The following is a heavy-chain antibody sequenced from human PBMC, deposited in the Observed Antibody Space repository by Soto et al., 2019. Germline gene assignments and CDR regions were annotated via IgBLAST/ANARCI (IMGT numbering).Heavy chain of an antibody. Sequence: PGGSLRLSCAAFGFTFSSYAMTWVRQAPGKGLEWVSATIGTGGTTYYADSVKGRFTISRDNSKNTLYLQMNSLRAEDTAIYYCAKVATCSSTSCNHYFDYWGQGTLVTVSS. J-gene: IGHJ4*02. CDR3: AKVATCSSTSCNHYFDY. CDR1: GFTFSSYA. D-gene: IGHD2-2*01. CDR2: TIGTGGTT. V-gene: IGHV3-23*01.